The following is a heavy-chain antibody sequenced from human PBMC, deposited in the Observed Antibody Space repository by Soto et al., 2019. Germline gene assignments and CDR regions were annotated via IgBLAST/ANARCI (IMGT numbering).Heavy chain of an antibody. D-gene: IGHD1-7*01. J-gene: IGHJ3*02. CDR1: GLTCSNAW. Sequence: VGSLRLSCAGSGLTCSNAWMRWVRQATGKGLEWVSAIGTAGDTYYPGSVKGRFTISRENAKNSLYLQMNSLRAGDTAVYYCARVNWNYLAFDIWGQGTMVTVSS. CDR3: ARVNWNYLAFDI. V-gene: IGHV3-13*01. CDR2: IGTAGDT.